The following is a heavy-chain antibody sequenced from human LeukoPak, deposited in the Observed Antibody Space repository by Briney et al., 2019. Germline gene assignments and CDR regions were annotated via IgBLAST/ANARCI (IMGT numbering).Heavy chain of an antibody. CDR3: ARRVAAKNWFDP. CDR2: IFYTGST. J-gene: IGHJ5*02. CDR1: GGPISSSNYY. V-gene: IGHV4-39*01. D-gene: IGHD2-15*01. Sequence: PSETLSLTCTVSGGPISSSNYYWGWIRQSPGRGLEWIGSIFYTGSTYYSPSLKSRVTISVDTSKNEFSLTLTSVTAADTAVYYCARRVAAKNWFDPWGQGTLVTVSS.